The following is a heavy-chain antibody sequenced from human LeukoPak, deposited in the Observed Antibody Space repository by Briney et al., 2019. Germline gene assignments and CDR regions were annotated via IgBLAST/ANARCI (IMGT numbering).Heavy chain of an antibody. Sequence: PGGSLRLSCAASGYTFSSYAMSWVRQAPGKGLEWVSSVSGNGGNIYYTNSVKGRFTISGDNSKSTVYLQMNSLRAEDTAVYYCAKDRAEVFSSYYFDYWGQGTLVTVSS. V-gene: IGHV3-23*01. D-gene: IGHD5/OR15-5a*01. CDR3: AKDRAEVFSSYYFDY. CDR2: VSGNGGNI. CDR1: GYTFSSYA. J-gene: IGHJ4*02.